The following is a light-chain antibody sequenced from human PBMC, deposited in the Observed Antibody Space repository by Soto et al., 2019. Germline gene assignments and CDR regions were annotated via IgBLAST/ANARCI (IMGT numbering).Light chain of an antibody. V-gene: IGKV3-11*01. CDR2: DAS. CDR1: PSVSSY. J-gene: IGKJ1*01. Sequence: EIVLTQSPATLSLSAGERATLSCRASPSVSSYLAWYQQKPGQAPRLLIYDASNRSTGIPARFSGSGSGTAFSLTISSLQHEDFAVYYCQQRSNWPWTFGQGTKVEIK. CDR3: QQRSNWPWT.